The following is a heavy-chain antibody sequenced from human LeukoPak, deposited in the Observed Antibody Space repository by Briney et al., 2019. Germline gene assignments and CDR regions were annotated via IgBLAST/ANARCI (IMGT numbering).Heavy chain of an antibody. CDR2: ISGSGCSK. V-gene: IGHV3-23*01. CDR3: AKASIYYYDSTGYPY. D-gene: IGHD3-22*01. J-gene: IGHJ4*02. CDR1: GFTFSSYA. Sequence: GGSLRLSCAASGFTFSSYAMSCVRQAPGKGLEWVSAISGSGCSKYYADSVKGRFTISRDNSKNTLYLQMNSLRAEDTAVYYCAKASIYYYDSTGYPYWGQGTLVTVSS.